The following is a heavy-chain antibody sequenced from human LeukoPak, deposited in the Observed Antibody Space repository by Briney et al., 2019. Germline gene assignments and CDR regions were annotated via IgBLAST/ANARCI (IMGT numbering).Heavy chain of an antibody. CDR2: IKQDGSEK. CDR3: ARAGYYYDSSGYEY. CDR1: GFAFSDYW. Sequence: GGSLRLSCAASGFAFSDYWMTWVRQAPGKGLEWVANIKQDGSEKYYVDSVKGRFTISRDNAKNSLYLQMNSLRAEDTAVYYCARAGYYYDSSGYEYWGQGTLVTVSS. J-gene: IGHJ4*02. V-gene: IGHV3-7*03. D-gene: IGHD3-22*01.